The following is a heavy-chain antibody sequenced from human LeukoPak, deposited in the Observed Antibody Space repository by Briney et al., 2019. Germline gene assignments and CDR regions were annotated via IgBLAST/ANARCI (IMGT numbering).Heavy chain of an antibody. CDR2: INPNSGGT. Sequence: ASVKVSCKASGYTFTGYYMHWVRQAPGQGLEWMGWINPNSGGTNYAQKFQGRVTMTRDTSISTAYMELSRLRSDDTAVYYCARDLRIVGATTYAFDIWGQGTMVTVSS. CDR1: GYTFTGYY. V-gene: IGHV1-2*02. D-gene: IGHD1-26*01. J-gene: IGHJ3*02. CDR3: ARDLRIVGATTYAFDI.